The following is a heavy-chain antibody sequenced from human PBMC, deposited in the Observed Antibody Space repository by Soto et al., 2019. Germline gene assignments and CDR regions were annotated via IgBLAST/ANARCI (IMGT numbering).Heavy chain of an antibody. D-gene: IGHD6-19*01. CDR3: AKEGHTSGRCGCFNI. Sequence: GGSLRLSCEASGFTLSSSVIHWVRQAPGKRLEWLSVISVDGRNDLHAGAVKGRFTISRDISKNMVYLQMNDLRPDDTAMYFCAKEGHTSGRCGCFNIWVQGTMVTVSS. J-gene: IGHJ3*02. CDR2: ISVDGRND. CDR1: GFTLSSSV. V-gene: IGHV3-30*18.